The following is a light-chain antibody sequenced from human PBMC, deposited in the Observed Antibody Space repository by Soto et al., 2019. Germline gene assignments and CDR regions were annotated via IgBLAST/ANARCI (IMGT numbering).Light chain of an antibody. J-gene: IGKJ5*01. CDR3: QQCDSSPIT. V-gene: IGKV3-20*01. CDR1: QSVSSSY. Sequence: EIVLTQSPGTLSLSTGERATLSCRASQSVSSSYLAWYQQKPGQAPRLLIYGASSRATGIPDRFSGSGSGTEFTLTISSLQSEDFAVYYCQQCDSSPITFGQGTRLEI. CDR2: GAS.